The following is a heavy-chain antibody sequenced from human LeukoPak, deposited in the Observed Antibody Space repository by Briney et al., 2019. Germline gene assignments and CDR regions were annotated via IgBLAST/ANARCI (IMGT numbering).Heavy chain of an antibody. Sequence: GGSLRLSCAASGFTFSSYAMHWVRQAPGKGLEWVAVISYDGSNKYYADSVKGRFTISRDNSKNTLYLQMNSLRAEDTAVYYCASALLGNFDYWGQGTLVTVSS. J-gene: IGHJ4*02. CDR1: GFTFSSYA. V-gene: IGHV3-30-3*01. D-gene: IGHD7-27*01. CDR3: ASALLGNFDY. CDR2: ISYDGSNK.